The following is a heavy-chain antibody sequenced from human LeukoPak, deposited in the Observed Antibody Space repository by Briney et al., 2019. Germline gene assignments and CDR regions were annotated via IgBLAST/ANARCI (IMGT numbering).Heavy chain of an antibody. D-gene: IGHD3-22*01. CDR3: ARPKSSGYYYAFDI. J-gene: IGHJ3*02. V-gene: IGHV5-51*01. CDR1: GYSFTTYW. Sequence: GASLQISCKGSGYSFTTYWIAWGRQMPGKGLEWMGIIYPGDSDTRYSPSFEGQVTISADKSISTAYLQWSSLKASDTAMYYCARPKSSGYYYAFDIWGQGTMVTVSS. CDR2: IYPGDSDT.